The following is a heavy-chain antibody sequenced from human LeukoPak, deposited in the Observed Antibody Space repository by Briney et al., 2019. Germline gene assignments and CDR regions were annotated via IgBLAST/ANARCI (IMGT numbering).Heavy chain of an antibody. J-gene: IGHJ6*02. D-gene: IGHD3-10*01. CDR2: INAGNGNT. V-gene: IGHV1-3*01. CDR3: ARALWSGPVYYGMDV. Sequence: ASVKVSCKASGYTFTSYAMHWVRQAPGQRLEWMGWINAGNGNTNYSQKFQGRVTITRDTSASTAYMELSSLRSEDTAVYYCARALWSGPVYYGMDVWGQGTTVTVSS. CDR1: GYTFTSYA.